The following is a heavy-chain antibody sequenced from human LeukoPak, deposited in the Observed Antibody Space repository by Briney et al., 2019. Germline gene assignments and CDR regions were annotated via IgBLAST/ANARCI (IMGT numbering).Heavy chain of an antibody. D-gene: IGHD1-26*01. CDR3: ARRRDLYSGSYYPFDY. CDR1: GYTFTNYW. J-gene: IGHJ4*02. Sequence: GESLKISCKASGYTFTNYWIAWVRQLPGKGLEWMGIFYPDDSDVRYSPSFQGQVTISADKSISTAYLQWSSLKASDTAMYYCARRRDLYSGSYYPFDYWGQGTLVTVSS. CDR2: FYPDDSDV. V-gene: IGHV5-51*01.